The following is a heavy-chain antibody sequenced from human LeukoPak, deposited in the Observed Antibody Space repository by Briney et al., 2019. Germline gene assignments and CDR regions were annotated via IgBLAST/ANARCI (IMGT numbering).Heavy chain of an antibody. CDR3: ASDKDCGGDCSPGYFDY. V-gene: IGHV4-30-4*01. D-gene: IGHD2-21*02. CDR1: GGSISSGDYY. CDR2: IYYSGST. Sequence: SQTLSLTCTVPGGSISSGDYYWSWIRQPPGKGLEGIGYIYYSGSTYYNPSLKSRVTISVDTSKNQFSLKLSSVTAADTAVYYCASDKDCGGDCSPGYFDYWGQGTLVTVSS. J-gene: IGHJ4*02.